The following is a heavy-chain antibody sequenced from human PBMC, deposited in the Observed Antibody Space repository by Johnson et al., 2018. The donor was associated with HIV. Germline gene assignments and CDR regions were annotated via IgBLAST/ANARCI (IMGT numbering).Heavy chain of an antibody. CDR2: ISSSGSTI. Sequence: QVQLVESGGGLVKPGGSLRLSCAASGFTFSDYYMSWIRQAPGKGLEWVSYISSSGSTIYYADPVKGRFTLSRANAKNSLYLQMNSLRAEDTAVYYCAREPGRQWLVPGTFDIWGQGTMVTVSS. D-gene: IGHD6-19*01. J-gene: IGHJ3*02. V-gene: IGHV3-11*04. CDR1: GFTFSDYY. CDR3: AREPGRQWLVPGTFDI.